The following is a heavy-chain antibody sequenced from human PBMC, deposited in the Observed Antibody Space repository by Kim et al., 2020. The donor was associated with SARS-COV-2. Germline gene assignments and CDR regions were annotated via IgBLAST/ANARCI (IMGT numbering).Heavy chain of an antibody. CDR3: TTVPYSSSVHYYGMDV. J-gene: IGHJ6*02. D-gene: IGHD6-6*01. V-gene: IGHV3-15*01. Sequence: PVKGRFTISRDDSKNTLYLQMNSLKNEDTAVYYCTTVPYSSSVHYYGMDVWGQGTTVTVSS.